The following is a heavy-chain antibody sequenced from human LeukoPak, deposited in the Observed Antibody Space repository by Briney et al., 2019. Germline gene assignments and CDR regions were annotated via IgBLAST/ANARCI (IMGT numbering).Heavy chain of an antibody. V-gene: IGHV4-39*01. CDR1: GGSISSSSYY. Sequence: SETLSLTCTVSGGSISSSSYYWGWIRQPPGKGLEWIGSIYYSGNTYYSPSLKSRVTISVDTSKKQFSLKLSSVTATDTAVYYCARHTETYSNYYYYMDVWGKGTTVTVSS. CDR2: IYYSGNT. D-gene: IGHD2-21*01. J-gene: IGHJ6*03. CDR3: ARHTETYSNYYYYMDV.